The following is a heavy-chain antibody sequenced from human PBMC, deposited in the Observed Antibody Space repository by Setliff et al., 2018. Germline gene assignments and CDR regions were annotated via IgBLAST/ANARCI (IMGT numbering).Heavy chain of an antibody. J-gene: IGHJ6*03. CDR2: VSYGGST. D-gene: IGHD3-10*01. V-gene: IGHV4-59*08. CDR3: ARTGTTYYNSCMDV. Sequence: SQTLSLTCAVSGAAISTYHWSWLRQPPGKGLEWIGYVSYGGSTKYNPSLESRVTISLDXXKNQFSLKLTSVTAADTAVYYCARTGTTYYNSCMDVWGKGTTVTVSS. CDR1: GAAISTYH.